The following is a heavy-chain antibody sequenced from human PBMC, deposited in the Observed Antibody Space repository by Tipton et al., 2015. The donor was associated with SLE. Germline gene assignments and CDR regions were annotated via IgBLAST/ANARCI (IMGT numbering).Heavy chain of an antibody. D-gene: IGHD3-16*01. J-gene: IGHJ4*02. CDR1: GVSISNHY. CDR3: ARLGDYKGAF. CDR2: IYGSGST. Sequence: TLSLTCTVSGVSISNHYWSWIRQPPGKGLEWIGYIYGSGSTNYNPSLKSRVTMTEDTSRNEVSQRLSSVTAADTAVYYCARLGDYKGAFWGQGTLLAVSS. V-gene: IGHV4-59*11.